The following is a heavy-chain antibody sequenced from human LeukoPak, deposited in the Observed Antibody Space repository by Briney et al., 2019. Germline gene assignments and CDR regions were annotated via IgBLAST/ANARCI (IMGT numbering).Heavy chain of an antibody. CDR3: ARASRKGYYYGSGIDY. D-gene: IGHD3-10*01. V-gene: IGHV4-34*01. Sequence: PSETLSLTCAVYGGSFSGYYWSWIRQPPGKGLEWIGEINHSGSINYNPSLKSRVTISVDTSKNQFSLKLSSVTAADTAVYYCARASRKGYYYGSGIDYWGQGTLVTVSS. CDR1: GGSFSGYY. J-gene: IGHJ4*02. CDR2: INHSGSI.